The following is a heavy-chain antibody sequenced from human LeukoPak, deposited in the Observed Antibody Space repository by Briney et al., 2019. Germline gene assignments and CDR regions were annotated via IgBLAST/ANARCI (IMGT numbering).Heavy chain of an antibody. Sequence: ASVKVSCKASGGTFSSYTISWVRQAPGQGLEWMGRIIPILGIANYAQKFQGRVTITADKSTSTAYMELSSLRSEDTAVYYCARVPGNWNAVYYFDYWGQGTLVTVSS. D-gene: IGHD1-1*01. V-gene: IGHV1-69*02. J-gene: IGHJ4*02. CDR2: IIPILGIA. CDR1: GGTFSSYT. CDR3: ARVPGNWNAVYYFDY.